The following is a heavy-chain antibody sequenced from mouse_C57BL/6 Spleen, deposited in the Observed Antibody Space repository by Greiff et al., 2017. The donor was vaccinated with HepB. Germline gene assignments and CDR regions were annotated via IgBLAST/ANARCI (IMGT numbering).Heavy chain of an antibody. CDR2: ISSGGSYT. CDR1: GFTFSSYG. V-gene: IGHV5-6*01. D-gene: IGHD2-1*01. Sequence: EVKLQESGGDLVKPGGSLKLSCAASGFTFSSYGMSWVRQTPDKRLEWVATISSGGSYTYYPDSVKGRFTISRDNAKNTLYLQMSSLKSEDTAMYYCARHGNYGYFDVWGTGTTVTVSS. CDR3: ARHGNYGYFDV. J-gene: IGHJ1*03.